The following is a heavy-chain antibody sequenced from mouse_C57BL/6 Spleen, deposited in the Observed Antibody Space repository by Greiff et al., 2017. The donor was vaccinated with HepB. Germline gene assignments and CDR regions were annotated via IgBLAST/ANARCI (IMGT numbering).Heavy chain of an antibody. CDR2: IDPSDSYT. J-gene: IGHJ3*01. Sequence: QVQLQQPGAELVRPGTSVKLSCKASGYTFTSYWMHWVKQRPGQGLEWIGVIDPSDSYTNYNQKFKGKATLTVDTSSSTAYMQLSSLTSEDSVVYYCARYGYSKGWFAYWGQGTLVTVSA. V-gene: IGHV1-59*01. D-gene: IGHD2-3*01. CDR3: ARYGYSKGWFAY. CDR1: GYTFTSYW.